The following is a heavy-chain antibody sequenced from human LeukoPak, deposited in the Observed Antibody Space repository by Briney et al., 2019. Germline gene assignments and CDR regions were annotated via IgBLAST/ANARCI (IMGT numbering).Heavy chain of an antibody. D-gene: IGHD6-13*01. V-gene: IGHV4-34*01. CDR2: INHSGST. J-gene: IGHJ5*02. CDR1: GGSFSGYY. Sequence: SETLSLTCAVYGGSFSGYYWSWIRQPPGKGLGWIGEINHSGSTNYNPSLKSRVTISVDTSKNQFSLKLSSVTAADTAVYYCARDNNLGYSSRRLNWFDPWGQGTLVTVSS. CDR3: ARDNNLGYSSRRLNWFDP.